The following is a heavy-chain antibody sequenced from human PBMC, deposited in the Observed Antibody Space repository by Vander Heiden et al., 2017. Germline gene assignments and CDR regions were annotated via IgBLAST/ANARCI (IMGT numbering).Heavy chain of an antibody. V-gene: IGHV3-30*04. Sequence: QLVESGGGVVQPGRSLSVSCAASEFTLSDYHIHWVRQAPGQGLEWVALISRDGTNKVYADSVKGRFTISRDNSKNMVYLQMDSLTPEDTTTYFCAREFHSSGSAGTFDIWGQGTMVSVSS. CDR2: ISRDGTNK. J-gene: IGHJ3*02. CDR1: EFTLSDYH. D-gene: IGHD3-22*01. CDR3: AREFHSSGSAGTFDI.